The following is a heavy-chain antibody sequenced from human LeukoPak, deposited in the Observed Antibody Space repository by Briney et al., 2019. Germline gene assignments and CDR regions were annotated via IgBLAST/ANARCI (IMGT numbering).Heavy chain of an antibody. J-gene: IGHJ4*02. Sequence: GRSLRLSCAASGFTFSSYGMHWVRQAPGKGLEWVAVICYDGSKKYYADSVKGRFTISRDNSKNTLYLQMNSLRAEDTAVYYCARDPNFDWWGQGTLVTVSS. CDR3: ARDPNFDW. V-gene: IGHV3-33*01. D-gene: IGHD2-8*01. CDR1: GFTFSSYG. CDR2: ICYDGSKK.